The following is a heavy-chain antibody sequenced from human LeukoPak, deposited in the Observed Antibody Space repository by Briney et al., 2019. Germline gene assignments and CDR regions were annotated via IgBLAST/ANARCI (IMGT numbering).Heavy chain of an antibody. V-gene: IGHV3-7*01. J-gene: IGHJ6*02. Sequence: GGSLRLSCAASGFTFSDYYMSWVRQAPGKGLEWVANIKQDGSEKYYVDSVKGRFTISRDNAKNSLYLQMNSLRAEDTAVYYCARERITIFGVVTNYYYYYGMDVWGQGTTVTVSS. CDR3: ARERITIFGVVTNYYYYYGMDV. D-gene: IGHD3-3*01. CDR2: IKQDGSEK. CDR1: GFTFSDYY.